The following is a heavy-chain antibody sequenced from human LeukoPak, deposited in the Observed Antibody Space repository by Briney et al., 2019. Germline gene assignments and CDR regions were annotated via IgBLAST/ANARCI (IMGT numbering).Heavy chain of an antibody. V-gene: IGHV1-2*04. J-gene: IGHJ4*02. Sequence: APVKVSCKASGYTFTGYYMHWVRQAPGQGLEWMGWINPNSGGTNYAQKFQGWVTMTRDTSISTAYMELSRLRSDDTAVYYCARCSTSCYRGLGYWGQGTLVTVSS. CDR2: INPNSGGT. CDR1: GYTFTGYY. CDR3: ARCSTSCYRGLGY. D-gene: IGHD2-2*01.